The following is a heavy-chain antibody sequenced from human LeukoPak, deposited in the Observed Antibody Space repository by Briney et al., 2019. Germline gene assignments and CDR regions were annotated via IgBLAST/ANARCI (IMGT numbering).Heavy chain of an antibody. CDR1: GYSFTSYW. CDR3: ARPSSGSRDY. D-gene: IGHD1-26*01. Sequence: GESLKISCKGSGYSFTSYWIGWVRQMPGKGLEWMGIIYPADSDTRYSPSFQGQVTISADKSTSTAYLQWSTLKASDSAMYYCARPSSGSRDYWGQGTLVTVSS. CDR2: IYPADSDT. J-gene: IGHJ4*02. V-gene: IGHV5-51*01.